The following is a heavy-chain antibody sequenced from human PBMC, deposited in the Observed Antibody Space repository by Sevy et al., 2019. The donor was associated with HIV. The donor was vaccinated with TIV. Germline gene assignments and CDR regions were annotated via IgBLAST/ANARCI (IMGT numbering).Heavy chain of an antibody. J-gene: IGHJ4*02. CDR2: ISWNSGSI. CDR3: AKEGGGATYYYDSSGYPRGHLDY. Sequence: GGSLRLSCTASGFTFDDYAMHWVRQAPGKGLEWVSGISWNSGSIGYADSVKGRFTISRDNAKNSLYLQMNSLRAEDTALYYCAKEGGGATYYYDSSGYPRGHLDYWGQGTLVTVSS. D-gene: IGHD3-22*01. V-gene: IGHV3-9*01. CDR1: GFTFDDYA.